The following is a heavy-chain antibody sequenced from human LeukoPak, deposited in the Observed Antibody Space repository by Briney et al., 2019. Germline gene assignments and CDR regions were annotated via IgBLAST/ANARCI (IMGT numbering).Heavy chain of an antibody. CDR3: ARLVLITMARVFDI. Sequence: GGSLRLSCAASGFISSSYWMSWVRQAPGKGLEWVANIKQDGSEKYYVDSVKGRFTISRDNAKNSLYLQMNSLRAEDTAVYYCARLVLITMARVFDIWGKGTMVTVSS. D-gene: IGHD3-22*01. V-gene: IGHV3-7*01. J-gene: IGHJ3*02. CDR2: IKQDGSEK. CDR1: GFISSSYW.